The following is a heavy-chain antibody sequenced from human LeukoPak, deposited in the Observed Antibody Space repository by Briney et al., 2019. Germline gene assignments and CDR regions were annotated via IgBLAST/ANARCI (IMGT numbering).Heavy chain of an antibody. CDR2: ISGSGGST. CDR3: AELGITMIGGV. V-gene: IGHV3-23*01. J-gene: IGHJ6*04. CDR1: GFTFSSYG. Sequence: GGTLRLSCAASGFTFSSYGMSWVRQAPGKGLEWVSVISGSGGSTYYADSVKGRFTISRDNAKNSLYLQMNSLRAEDTAVYYCAELGITMIGGVWGKGTTVTISS. D-gene: IGHD3-10*02.